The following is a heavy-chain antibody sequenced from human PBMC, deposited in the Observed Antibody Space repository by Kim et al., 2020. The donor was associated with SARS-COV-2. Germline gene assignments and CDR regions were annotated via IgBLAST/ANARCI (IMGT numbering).Heavy chain of an antibody. Sequence: DKRYSPSLKSRLTITKDTSKNEVVLTMTNMDPVDTATYFCAYRWFGEAFDYWGQGTLVAVSS. CDR2: DK. J-gene: IGHJ4*02. CDR3: AYRWFGEAFDY. D-gene: IGHD3-10*01. V-gene: IGHV2-5*01.